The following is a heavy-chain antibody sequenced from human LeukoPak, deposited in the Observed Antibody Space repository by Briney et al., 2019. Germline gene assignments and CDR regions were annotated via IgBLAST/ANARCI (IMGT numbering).Heavy chain of an antibody. Sequence: ASVTVSCKASGYTFTGYYMHWVRQAPGQGREWMGRINPNSGGTNYAQKFQGRVTITADESTSTAYMELSSLRSEDTAVYYCARVATITRYYYYGMDVWGQGTTVTVSS. V-gene: IGHV1-2*06. D-gene: IGHD5-12*01. CDR2: INPNSGGT. CDR3: ARVATITRYYYYGMDV. J-gene: IGHJ6*02. CDR1: GYTFTGYY.